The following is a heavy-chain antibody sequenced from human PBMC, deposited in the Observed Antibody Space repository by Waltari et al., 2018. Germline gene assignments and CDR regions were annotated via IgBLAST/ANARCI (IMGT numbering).Heavy chain of an antibody. V-gene: IGHV4-34*01. CDR2: INHSGST. J-gene: IGHJ4*02. CDR1: GGSFSGYY. Sequence: QVQLQQWGAGLLKPSETLSLTCAVYGGSFSGYYWSWIRQPPGKGLEWPGEINHSGSTNYNPSLQGRVTRAVDTSKNQFSLRLSSVTAADTAVYYCARGGATMRGAFDYWGQGTLVTVSS. D-gene: IGHD1-26*01. CDR3: ARGGATMRGAFDY.